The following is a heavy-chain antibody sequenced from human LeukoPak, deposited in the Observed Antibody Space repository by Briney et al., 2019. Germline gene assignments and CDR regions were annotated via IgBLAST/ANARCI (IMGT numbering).Heavy chain of an antibody. Sequence: KTSETLSLTCTVSGGSISSYYWSWIRQPPGKGLEWIGYIYYSGSTNYNPSLKSRVTISVDTSKNQFSLKLSSVTAADTAVYYCARDGRDYYYGIDVWGQGTTVTVSS. V-gene: IGHV4-59*01. J-gene: IGHJ6*02. CDR1: GGSISSYY. CDR2: IYYSGST. CDR3: ARDGRDYYYGIDV.